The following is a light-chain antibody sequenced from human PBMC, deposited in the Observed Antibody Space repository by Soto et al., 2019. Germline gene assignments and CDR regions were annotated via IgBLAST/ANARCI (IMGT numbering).Light chain of an antibody. Sequence: QSVLTQPPSVSAAPGQKVTISCSGSSSSIGSNYVCWYQQFPGAAPKLVMYETNKRPSGIPDRFSGSKSGTSATLDITGLQTGDEADYYCGTCDSSLNTDVFGTGTKVTVL. V-gene: IGLV1-51*01. CDR1: SSSIGSNY. CDR3: GTCDSSLNTDV. CDR2: ETN. J-gene: IGLJ1*01.